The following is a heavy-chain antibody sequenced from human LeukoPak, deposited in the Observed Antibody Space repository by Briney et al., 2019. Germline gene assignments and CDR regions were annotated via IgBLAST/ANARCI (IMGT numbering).Heavy chain of an antibody. CDR3: ARHDHGASRVTFDI. Sequence: PGGSLRLSCAVSGFTLDDYYMSWIRQAPGKGLEWVSYISPDSKTIRYADSLKGRFTFSRDNARNSLSLQMNSLGADDSAVYYWARHDHGASRVTFDICGQGTMVTVSS. D-gene: IGHD4-17*01. J-gene: IGHJ3*02. CDR1: GFTLDDYY. CDR2: ISPDSKTI. V-gene: IGHV3-11*04.